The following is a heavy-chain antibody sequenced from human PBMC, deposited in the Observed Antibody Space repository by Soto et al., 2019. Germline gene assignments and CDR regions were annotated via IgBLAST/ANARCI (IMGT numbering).Heavy chain of an antibody. CDR2: ISSSSSYI. Sequence: EVQLLESGGGLVQPGGSLRLSCAASGFTFSSYAMSWVRQAPGKGLEWVSAISSSSSYIYYADSVKGRFTISRDNAKNSLYLQMNSLRAEDTAVYYCARSNIAARHGDYWGQGTLVTVSS. V-gene: IGHV3-21*01. J-gene: IGHJ4*02. CDR3: ARSNIAARHGDY. D-gene: IGHD6-6*01. CDR1: GFTFSSYA.